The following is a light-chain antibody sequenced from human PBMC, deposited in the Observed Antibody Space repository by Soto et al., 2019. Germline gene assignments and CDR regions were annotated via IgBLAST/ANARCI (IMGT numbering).Light chain of an antibody. J-gene: IGLJ1*01. CDR3: ASYRSAKSVVV. CDR2: EAT. Sequence: QSALTQPASVSGSPGQSITISCTGTSRDIGNYNYVSWYQHHPGKAAKLMIYEATSRPSVVTYSFSGSKTGMTASLPISGLQPEVEADYFCASYRSAKSVVVFGRGTKVTVL. V-gene: IGLV2-14*01. CDR1: SRDIGNYNY.